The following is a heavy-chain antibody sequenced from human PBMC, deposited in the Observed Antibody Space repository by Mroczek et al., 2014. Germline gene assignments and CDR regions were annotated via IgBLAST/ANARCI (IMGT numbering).Heavy chain of an antibody. J-gene: IGHJ4*02. V-gene: IGHV1-3*01. D-gene: IGHD3-16*01. CDR2: INAGNGNT. CDR3: ARRGTYDYVGDYRSVGGYFDY. Sequence: SGAEVKKPGASVKVSCKASGYTFTSYAMHWVRQAPGQRLEWMGWINAGNGNTKYSQKFQGRVTITRDTSASTAYMELSSLRSEDTAVYYCARRGTYDYVGDYRSVGGYFDYVGPGNP. CDR1: GYTFTSYA.